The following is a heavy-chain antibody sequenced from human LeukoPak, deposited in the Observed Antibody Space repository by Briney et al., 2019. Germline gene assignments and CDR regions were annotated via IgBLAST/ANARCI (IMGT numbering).Heavy chain of an antibody. D-gene: IGHD2-15*01. J-gene: IGHJ4*02. Sequence: GRSLRLSCAASGLTFSSYAMHWVRQAPGKGLEWVAVISYDGSNKYYADSVKGRFTISRDTSKNTLYLQMNSLRAEDTAVYYCAKVGWESCGTSCLWPDWGQGTMVTVSS. V-gene: IGHV3-30-3*01. CDR1: GLTFSSYA. CDR3: AKVGWESCGTSCLWPD. CDR2: ISYDGSNK.